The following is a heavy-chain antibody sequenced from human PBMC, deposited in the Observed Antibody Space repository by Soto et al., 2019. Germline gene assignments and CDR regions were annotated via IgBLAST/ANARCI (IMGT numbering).Heavy chain of an antibody. CDR3: ARADYYGSEQEKYIDY. V-gene: IGHV4-34*01. D-gene: IGHD3-10*01. CDR2: INHSGST. Sequence: SETLSLTCAVYGGSFSGYYWSWIRQPPGKGLEWIGEINHSGSTNYNPSLKSRVTISVDTSKNQFSLKLSSVTAADTAVYYCARADYYGSEQEKYIDYWGQGTLVTVSS. CDR1: GGSFSGYY. J-gene: IGHJ4*02.